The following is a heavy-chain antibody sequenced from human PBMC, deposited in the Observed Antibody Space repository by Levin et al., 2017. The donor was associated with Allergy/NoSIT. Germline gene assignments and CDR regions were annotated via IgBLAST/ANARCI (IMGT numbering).Heavy chain of an antibody. V-gene: IGHV4-4*07. D-gene: IGHD3-3*01. CDR2: IYTSGST. Sequence: SETLSLTCTVSGGSISSYYWSWIRQPAGKGLEWIGRIYTSGSTNYNPSLKSRVTMSVDTSKNQFSLKLSSVTAADTAVYYCARGGTRTIFGVGRPNWFDPWGQGTLVTVSS. CDR1: GGSISSYY. J-gene: IGHJ5*02. CDR3: ARGGTRTIFGVGRPNWFDP.